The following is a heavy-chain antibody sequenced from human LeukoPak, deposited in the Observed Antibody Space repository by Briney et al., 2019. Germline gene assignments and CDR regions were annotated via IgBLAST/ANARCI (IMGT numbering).Heavy chain of an antibody. D-gene: IGHD5-18*01. Sequence: SDTLSLTCTVSGGSISSYYWSWIPQPPGKGLEWIGYIYYSGSTNYNPSLKSRVTISVDTSKNQFSLKLSSVTAADTAVFYCARGSSYGPLFDYWGQGTLVAVSS. CDR1: GGSISSYY. J-gene: IGHJ4*02. V-gene: IGHV4-59*08. CDR2: IYYSGST. CDR3: ARGSSYGPLFDY.